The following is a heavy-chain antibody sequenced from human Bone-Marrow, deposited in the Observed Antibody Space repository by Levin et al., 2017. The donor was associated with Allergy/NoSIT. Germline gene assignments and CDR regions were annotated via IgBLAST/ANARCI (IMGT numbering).Heavy chain of an antibody. CDR3: ARWGAAAGSDDALDI. Sequence: GGSLRLSCDASGFTFSSYGIIWVRQAPGKGLEWVSYIGADNTTIYYADSVKGRFTISRDNVKKSLFLQMNSLRGEDTAVYYCARWGAAAGSDDALDIWGQGTMVTVSS. D-gene: IGHD6-13*01. CDR1: GFTFSSYG. CDR2: IGADNTTI. J-gene: IGHJ3*02. V-gene: IGHV3-48*01.